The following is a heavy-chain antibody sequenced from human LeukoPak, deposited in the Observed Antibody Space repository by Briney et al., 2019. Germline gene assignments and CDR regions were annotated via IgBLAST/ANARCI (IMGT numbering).Heavy chain of an antibody. CDR2: IYSGGST. Sequence: PGGSLRLSCAASGFTVSSNYMSWVRQAPGKGLEWVSVIYSGGSTYYADSVKGRFTISRDNSKNTLYLQMNSLRAEDTAVYYCARXVEXCSGGSCYAYDYWGQGTLVTVSS. CDR3: ARXVEXCSGGSCYAYDY. CDR1: GFTVSSNY. J-gene: IGHJ4*02. V-gene: IGHV3-53*01. D-gene: IGHD2-15*01.